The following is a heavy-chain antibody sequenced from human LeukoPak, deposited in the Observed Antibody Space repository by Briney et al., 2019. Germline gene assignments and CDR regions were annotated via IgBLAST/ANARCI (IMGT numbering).Heavy chain of an antibody. V-gene: IGHV4-61*01. CDR1: GASVSSTSY. D-gene: IGHD1-26*01. CDR3: ARGKGSGSSNWAAYYYYYYGMDV. Sequence: SETLSLTCTVSGASVSSTSYWTWIRQPPGKGVEWIAHIYNGVNTNYNPSLKSRVTISVDTSKNQFSLKLSSVTAADTAVYYCARGKGSGSSNWAAYYYYYYGMDVWGQGTTVTVSS. CDR2: IYNGVNT. J-gene: IGHJ6*02.